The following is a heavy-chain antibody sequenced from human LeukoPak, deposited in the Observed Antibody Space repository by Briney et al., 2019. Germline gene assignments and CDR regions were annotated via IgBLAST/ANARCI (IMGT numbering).Heavy chain of an antibody. Sequence: GGSLSLSCAASGFTFSTYEMHWVRQAPGKGLEWVSYISSSGSTTYYADSVKGRFTISRDNSKNTLYLQMNSLRAEDTAVYYCARPLRQELLDDAFDIWGQGTMVTVSS. J-gene: IGHJ3*02. CDR3: ARPLRQELLDDAFDI. V-gene: IGHV3-48*03. D-gene: IGHD1-26*01. CDR2: ISSSGSTT. CDR1: GFTFSTYE.